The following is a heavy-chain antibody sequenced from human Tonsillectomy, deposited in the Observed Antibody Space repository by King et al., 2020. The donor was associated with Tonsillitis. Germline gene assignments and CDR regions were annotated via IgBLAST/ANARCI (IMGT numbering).Heavy chain of an antibody. CDR1: GGSISSSSYY. V-gene: IGHV4-39*07. Sequence: QLQESGPGLVKPSETLSLTCTVSGGSISSSSYYWGWIRQPPGKGLEWIGSGYYSGSTYYNPSLKSRVTISVDTSKNQFSLKLSSVTAADTAVYYCARDFAYDNWLDPWGKGTLVTVSS. CDR2: GYYSGST. J-gene: IGHJ5*02. CDR3: ARDFAYDNWLDP. D-gene: IGHD3-3*01.